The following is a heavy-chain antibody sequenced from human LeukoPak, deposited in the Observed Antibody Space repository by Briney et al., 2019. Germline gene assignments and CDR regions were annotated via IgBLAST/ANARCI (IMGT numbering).Heavy chain of an antibody. CDR3: ARARMVRGARFDP. D-gene: IGHD3-10*01. J-gene: IGHJ5*02. Sequence: SETLSLTCTVSGGSISSYYWSWIRQPPGKGLGWIGYIYYSGSTNYNPSLKSRVTISVDTSKNQFSLKLSSVTAADTAVYYCARARMVRGARFDPWGQGTLVTVSS. CDR2: IYYSGST. V-gene: IGHV4-59*01. CDR1: GGSISSYY.